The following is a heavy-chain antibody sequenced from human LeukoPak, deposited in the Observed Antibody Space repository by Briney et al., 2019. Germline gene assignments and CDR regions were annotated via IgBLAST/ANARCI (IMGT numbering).Heavy chain of an antibody. D-gene: IGHD3-3*01. CDR2: ISSSGDIM. CDR1: GFTFSDYY. V-gene: IGHV3-11*04. Sequence: GSLRLSCAASGFTFSDYYMSWIRQAPGRGLDCVSYISSSGDIMYYADSVQGRFTISRDNAEDSVYLQMNSLRVEDTAVYYCARTYDFGIGPPGDAFDNWGQGTLVTVFS. J-gene: IGHJ3*02. CDR3: ARTYDFGIGPPGDAFDN.